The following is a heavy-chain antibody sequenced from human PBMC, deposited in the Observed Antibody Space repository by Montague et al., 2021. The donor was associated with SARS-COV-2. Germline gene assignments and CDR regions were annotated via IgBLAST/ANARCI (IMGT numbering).Heavy chain of an antibody. Sequence: TLPLTCTVSGGSISSGSYYWSWIRQPAGKGLEWIGRIYTSGSTNYNPSLKSRVTISVDTSKNQFSLKLSSVTAADTAVYYCARDLAPYYGSGSYYNPIDAFDIWGQGTMVTVSS. CDR3: ARDLAPYYGSGSYYNPIDAFDI. CDR1: GGSISSGSYY. V-gene: IGHV4-61*02. D-gene: IGHD3-10*01. CDR2: IYTSGST. J-gene: IGHJ3*02.